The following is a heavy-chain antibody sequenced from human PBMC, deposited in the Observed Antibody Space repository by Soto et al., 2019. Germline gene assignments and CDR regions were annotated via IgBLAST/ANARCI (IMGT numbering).Heavy chain of an antibody. CDR1: GGSFSGYY. V-gene: IGHV4-34*01. CDR2: INHSGST. J-gene: IGHJ6*02. CDR3: ARLDTYYYYGMDV. Sequence: TSETLSLTCAVYGGSFSGYYWSWIRQPPGKGLEWIGEINHSGSTNYNPSLKSRVTISVDTSKNQFSLKLSSVTAADTAVYYCARLDTYYYYGMDVWGQGTTVTVSS. D-gene: IGHD3-9*01.